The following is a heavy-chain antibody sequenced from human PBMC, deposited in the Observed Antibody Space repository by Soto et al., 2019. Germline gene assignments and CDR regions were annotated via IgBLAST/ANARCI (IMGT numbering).Heavy chain of an antibody. CDR1: GGYISSGDYY. CDR2: IYYSGST. Sequence: PSETLSLTCTVSGGYISSGDYYWSWIRQPPGKGLEWIGYIYYSGSTYCNPSLKSRVTISVDTSKNQFSLKLSSVTAADTAVYYCGRLAGTAALDYWGQGTLVTVSS. V-gene: IGHV4-30-4*01. CDR3: GRLAGTAALDY. D-gene: IGHD6-13*01. J-gene: IGHJ4*02.